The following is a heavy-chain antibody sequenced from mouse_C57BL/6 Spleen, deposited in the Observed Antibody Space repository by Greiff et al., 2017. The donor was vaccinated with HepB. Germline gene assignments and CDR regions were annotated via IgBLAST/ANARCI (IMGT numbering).Heavy chain of an antibody. CDR3: ARCSTTVAAGGYFDV. Sequence: DVMLVESGGDLVKPGGSLKLSCAASGFTFSSYGMSWVRQTPDKRLEWVATISSGGSYTYYPDSVKGRFTISRDNAKNTLYLQMSSLKSEDTAMYYCARCSTTVAAGGYFDVWGTGTTVTVSS. CDR1: GFTFSSYG. D-gene: IGHD1-1*01. CDR2: ISSGGSYT. V-gene: IGHV5-6*02. J-gene: IGHJ1*03.